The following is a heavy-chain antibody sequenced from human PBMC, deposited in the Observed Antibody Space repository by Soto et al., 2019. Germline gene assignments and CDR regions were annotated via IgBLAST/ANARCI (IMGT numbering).Heavy chain of an antibody. V-gene: IGHV1-58*01. CDR2: IVVGSGNT. CDR3: AADIVVVPAAIGTDYYYYGMDV. D-gene: IGHD2-2*02. CDR1: GFTFTSCA. J-gene: IGHJ6*02. Sequence: GASVKVSCKASGFTFTSCAVQWVRQALGQRLEWIGWIVVGSGNTNYAQKFQERVTITRDMSTSTAYMELSSLRSEDTAVYYCAADIVVVPAAIGTDYYYYGMDVWGQGTTVTVS.